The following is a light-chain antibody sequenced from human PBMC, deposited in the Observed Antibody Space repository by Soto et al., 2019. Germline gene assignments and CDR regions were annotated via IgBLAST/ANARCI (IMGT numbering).Light chain of an antibody. CDR2: DAS. CDR3: QQYNSYSKT. CDR1: QTINSW. J-gene: IGKJ1*01. Sequence: DIQMTQSPSTLSASVGDRVTITCRASQTINSWLAWFQQKPGKAPKLLIYDASSLESGVPSRFSGSGSGTEFTLTISSRQPDDLATYDCQQYNSYSKTFGQGTKVEIK. V-gene: IGKV1-5*01.